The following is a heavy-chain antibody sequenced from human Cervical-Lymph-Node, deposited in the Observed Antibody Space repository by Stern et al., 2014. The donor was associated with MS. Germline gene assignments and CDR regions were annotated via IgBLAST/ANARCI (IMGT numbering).Heavy chain of an antibody. CDR3: ARAGYCSPSTCSDAFDI. CDR2: INGDNGNT. CDR1: GYSFISHA. D-gene: IGHD2-15*01. Sequence: QVQLVQPGAEVKDPGASVKVSCKASGYSFISHAMHWVRQAPGQTFEWMGWINGDNGNTKYSQKLQGRVTITRDKTTSTAYMELSSLTSEDTAVYYCARAGYCSPSTCSDAFDIWGQGTMVTVSS. V-gene: IGHV1-3*01. J-gene: IGHJ3*02.